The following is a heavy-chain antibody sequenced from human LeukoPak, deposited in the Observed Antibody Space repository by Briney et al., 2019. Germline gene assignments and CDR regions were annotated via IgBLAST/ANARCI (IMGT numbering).Heavy chain of an antibody. CDR2: IYTGGTT. J-gene: IGHJ4*02. CDR3: ARDPYFDY. CDR1: GFTVSSRY. V-gene: IGHV3-53*04. Sequence: GGSLRLSCAASGFTVSSRYMNWVRQAPGKGLEWVSVIYTGGTTDYADSVKGRFTISRHDSKNTLYLQMNSLRAEDTAVYYCARDPYFDYWGQGTLVTVSS.